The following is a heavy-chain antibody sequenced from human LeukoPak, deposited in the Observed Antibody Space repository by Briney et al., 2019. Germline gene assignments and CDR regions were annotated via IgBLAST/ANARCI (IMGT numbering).Heavy chain of an antibody. V-gene: IGHV3-74*01. CDR2: INIDGATT. Sequence: GGSLRLSCAASGFTFSGYWMHWVRQAPGKGLEWVSRINIDGATTNYADSVKGRFTISRDNAKNTLYLQMNSLRAEDTAVYYCARRAYSSVLIDYWGQGTLVTVSS. CDR3: ARRAYSSVLIDY. D-gene: IGHD6-25*01. CDR1: GFTFSGYW. J-gene: IGHJ4*02.